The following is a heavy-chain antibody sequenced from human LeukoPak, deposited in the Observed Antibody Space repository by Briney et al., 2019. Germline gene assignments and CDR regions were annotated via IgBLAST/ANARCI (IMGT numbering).Heavy chain of an antibody. CDR1: GYTFNTYG. CDR3: ARAAAGGTTNWFDP. V-gene: IGHV1-18*01. J-gene: IGHJ5*02. Sequence: GASVKVSCKASGYTFNTYGITWVRQAPGQGLEWMGWISGYNGKTKYAQKLQGRVTLTTDTSTTTAYMELRSLRSDDTAVYYCARAAAGGTTNWFDPWGQGTLVTVSS. D-gene: IGHD6-13*01. CDR2: ISGYNGKT.